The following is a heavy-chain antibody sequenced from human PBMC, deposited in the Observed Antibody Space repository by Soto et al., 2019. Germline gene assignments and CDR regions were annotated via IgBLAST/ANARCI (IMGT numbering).Heavy chain of an antibody. V-gene: IGHV3-30*18. CDR1: GFTFSSYG. Sequence: QVQLVESGGGVVQPGRSLRLSCAASGFTFSSYGMHRVRQAPGKGLEWVAVISYDGSNKYYADSVKGRFTISRDNSKNTLYLQMNSLRAEDTAVYYCAKDASVEPKWELLPEDYWGQGTLVTVSS. CDR3: AKDASVEPKWELLPEDY. D-gene: IGHD1-26*01. CDR2: ISYDGSNK. J-gene: IGHJ4*02.